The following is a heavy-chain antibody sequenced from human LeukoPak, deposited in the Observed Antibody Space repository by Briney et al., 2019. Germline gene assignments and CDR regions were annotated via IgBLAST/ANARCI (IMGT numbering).Heavy chain of an antibody. V-gene: IGHV4-34*01. CDR1: GGSFSGYY. CDR2: INHSGST. D-gene: IGHD6-19*01. Sequence: SETLSLTCAVYGGSFSGYYWSWIRQPPGKGLEWIGEINHSGSTNYNPSLKSRVTISVDTSKNQFSLKLSSVTAADTAVYYCARAGAVAGGKTAFDIWGQGTMVTVSS. J-gene: IGHJ3*02. CDR3: ARAGAVAGGKTAFDI.